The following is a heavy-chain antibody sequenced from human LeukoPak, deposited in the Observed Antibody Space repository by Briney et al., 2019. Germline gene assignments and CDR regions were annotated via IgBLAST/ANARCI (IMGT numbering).Heavy chain of an antibody. J-gene: IGHJ4*02. D-gene: IGHD3-10*01. CDR1: GFTFSSYA. Sequence: PGGSLRLSCAASGFTFSSYAMNWVRQAPGKGLEWVSHILSSTDTIYYAESVKGRFTISRDDSKNTLYLQMNSLRAEDTAVYYCAKPRTMVRGPTGYFDYWGQGTLVTVSS. CDR3: AKPRTMVRGPTGYFDY. V-gene: IGHV3-23*01. CDR2: ILSSTDTI.